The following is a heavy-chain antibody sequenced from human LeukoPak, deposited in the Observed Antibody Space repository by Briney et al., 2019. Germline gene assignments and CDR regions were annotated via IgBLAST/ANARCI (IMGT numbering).Heavy chain of an antibody. D-gene: IGHD2-21*02. CDR2: IRYDGSNK. CDR1: GFAFSTYT. Sequence: GRSLRLSCAASGFAFSTYTMHWVRQAPGKGLEWVAFIRYDGSNKYYADSVKGRFTISRDNSKNTLYLQMNSLRAEDTAVYYCAEGWGPDYWGQGTLVTVSS. V-gene: IGHV3-30*04. CDR3: AEGWGPDY. J-gene: IGHJ4*02.